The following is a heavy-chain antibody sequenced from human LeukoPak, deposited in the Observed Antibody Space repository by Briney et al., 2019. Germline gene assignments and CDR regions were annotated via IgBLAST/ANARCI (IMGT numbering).Heavy chain of an antibody. D-gene: IGHD5-12*01. CDR2: INHSGST. V-gene: IGHV4-34*01. J-gene: IGHJ4*02. CDR1: GGSFSGYY. CDR3: ARARSGYDCDY. Sequence: PSETLPLTCAVYGGSFSGYYWSWIRQPPGKGLEWIGEINHSGSTNYNPSLKSRVTISVDTSKNQFSLKLSSVTAADTAVYYCARARSGYDCDYWGQGTLVTVSS.